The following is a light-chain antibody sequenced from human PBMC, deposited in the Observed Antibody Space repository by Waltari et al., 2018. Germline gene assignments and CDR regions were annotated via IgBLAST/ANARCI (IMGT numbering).Light chain of an antibody. CDR3: SSYTSSSTWV. V-gene: IGLV2-14*01. CDR1: SSDVGSYNY. CDR2: DVT. J-gene: IGLJ3*02. Sequence: QSALTQPASVSGSPGQSITISCTGTSSDVGSYNYVSWYQPHPGKAPKLMIYDVTKRPSGVSNRLSGSKSGNTASLTISGLQAEDEADYYCSSYTSSSTWVFGGGTKLTVL.